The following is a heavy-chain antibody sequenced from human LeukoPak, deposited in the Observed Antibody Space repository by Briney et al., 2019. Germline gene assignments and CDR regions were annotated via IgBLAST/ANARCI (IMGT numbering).Heavy chain of an antibody. D-gene: IGHD6-6*01. CDR2: ISYDGSNK. J-gene: IGHJ4*02. V-gene: IGHV3-30*18. CDR1: GFTFSSYG. Sequence: PGRSLRLSCAASGFTFSSYGMHWVRQAPGKGLEWVAVISYDGSNKYYADPVKGRFTISRDNSKNTLYLQMNSLRAEDTAVYYCAKVSSIAARRGFDYWGQGTLVTVSS. CDR3: AKVSSIAARRGFDY.